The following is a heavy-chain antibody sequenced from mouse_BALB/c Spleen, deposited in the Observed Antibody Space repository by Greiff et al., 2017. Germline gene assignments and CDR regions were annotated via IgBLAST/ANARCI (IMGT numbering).Heavy chain of an antibody. D-gene: IGHD1-1*02. CDR3: ARSYGQGAMDY. CDR2: IYPGDGDT. CDR1: GYTFTSYW. V-gene: IGHV1-87*01. J-gene: IGHJ4*01. Sequence: QVQLQQSGAQLARPGASVKLSCKASGYTFTSYWMQWVKQRPGQGLEWIGAIYPGDGDTRYTQKFKGKATLTADKSSSTAYMQLSSLASEDSAVYYCARSYGQGAMDYWGQGTSVTVSS.